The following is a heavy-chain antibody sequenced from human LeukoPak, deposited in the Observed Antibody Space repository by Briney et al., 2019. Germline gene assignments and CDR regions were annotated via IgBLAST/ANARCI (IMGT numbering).Heavy chain of an antibody. Sequence: ASVKVSCKASGYTFTAYAMIWVRQAPGQGLEWMGWINTNTGNPTYAQGLTGRFVFSLDTSVSTAYLQISSLKAEDTAVYYCARESERLRPDIVVVTALDAFDIWGQGTMVTVSS. D-gene: IGHD2-21*02. V-gene: IGHV7-4-1*02. CDR1: GYTFTAYA. CDR2: INTNTGNP. CDR3: ARESERLRPDIVVVTALDAFDI. J-gene: IGHJ3*02.